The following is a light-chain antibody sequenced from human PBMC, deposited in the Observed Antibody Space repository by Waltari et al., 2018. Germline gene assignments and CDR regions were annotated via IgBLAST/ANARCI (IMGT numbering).Light chain of an antibody. V-gene: IGKV1-9*01. J-gene: IGKJ4*01. Sequence: DIQLTPSPSFLSASIGDTVPITSRASPGIISYLAWYQQKPGKAPKLLIYSASTLLSWVPSRFSGSGPGKEFALTFSSLQTEDFATYDCQELNTDPQPRTSGGGTKVEI. CDR3: QELNTDPQPRT. CDR2: SAS. CDR1: PGIISY.